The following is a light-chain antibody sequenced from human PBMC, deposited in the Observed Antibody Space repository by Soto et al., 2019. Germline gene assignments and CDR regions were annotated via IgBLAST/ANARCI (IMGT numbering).Light chain of an antibody. CDR1: SSNIGNNY. J-gene: IGLJ3*02. V-gene: IGLV1-51*01. Sequence: QSVLTQPPSVSAAPGQKVTISCSGSSSNIGNNYVSWYQQLPGTAPKLLIYDSTQRPSGIPDRFSVSKSGTSATLGINGLQTGDEADYYCGTWDSSLSAGVFGGGTKLTVL. CDR3: GTWDSSLSAGV. CDR2: DST.